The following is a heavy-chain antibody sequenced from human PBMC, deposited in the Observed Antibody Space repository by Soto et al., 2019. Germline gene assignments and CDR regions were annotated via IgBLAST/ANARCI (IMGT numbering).Heavy chain of an antibody. CDR1: GFIFNNYA. J-gene: IGHJ2*01. CDR2: VSGRGGSA. Sequence: EVQLLESGGGLVQRGGSLRLSCAASGFIFNNYAMTWVRQAPGKGLEWVARVSGRGGSAYYADSVKGRLTISRDNSNNTMYLQMTNVRGEDTAVYYCVRRAGGAVVWYYDLWGRGTRVSVFS. CDR3: VRRAGGAVVWYYDL. V-gene: IGHV3-23*01. D-gene: IGHD2-21*01.